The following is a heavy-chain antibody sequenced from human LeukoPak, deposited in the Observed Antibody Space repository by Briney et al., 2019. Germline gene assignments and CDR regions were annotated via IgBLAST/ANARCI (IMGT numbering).Heavy chain of an antibody. Sequence: TGGSLRLSCAASGFTFSSYEMNWVRQAPGKGLEWVSYISSSGSTIYYADSVKGRFTISRDNAKNSLYLQMNSLRAEDTAVYYCARDSTLGYSYGIDYWGQGTLVTVSS. CDR3: ARDSTLGYSYGIDY. V-gene: IGHV3-48*03. CDR2: ISSSGSTI. D-gene: IGHD5-18*01. J-gene: IGHJ4*02. CDR1: GFTFSSYE.